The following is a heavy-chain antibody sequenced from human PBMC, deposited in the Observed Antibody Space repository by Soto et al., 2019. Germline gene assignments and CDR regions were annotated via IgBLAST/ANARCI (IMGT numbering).Heavy chain of an antibody. J-gene: IGHJ6*02. CDR2: FIPIFGTP. CDR1: GDSFRSYS. V-gene: IGHV1-69*13. Sequence: SVKVSCKASGDSFRSYSLSWVRQAPGQGLEWIGGFIPIFGTPNYAQKFQGRLTISADESTSTVSMDLSSLRSEDTAVYYCAWARGVVDNYYYYGMDVWGQGTTVTVSS. D-gene: IGHD3-22*01. CDR3: AWARGVVDNYYYYGMDV.